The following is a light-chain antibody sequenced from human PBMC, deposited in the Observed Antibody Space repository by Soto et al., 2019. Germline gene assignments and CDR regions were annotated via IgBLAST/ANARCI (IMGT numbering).Light chain of an antibody. V-gene: IGLV2-14*01. CDR3: SSYTSSSTLL. CDR2: EVS. Sequence: QSVLTQPASVSGSPGQSITISCTGTSSDVGGYNYVSWYQQHPGKAPKLMIYEVSNRPSGVSNRFSGSKSGNTASLTISGLQAEDEADYYCSSYTSSSTLLFGGRTKVTV. CDR1: SSDVGGYNY. J-gene: IGLJ2*01.